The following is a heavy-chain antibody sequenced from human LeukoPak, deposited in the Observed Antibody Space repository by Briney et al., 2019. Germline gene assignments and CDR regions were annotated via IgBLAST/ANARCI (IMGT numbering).Heavy chain of an antibody. CDR2: IHPGDSDT. CDR3: ARHGITGHYYYGMDV. D-gene: IGHD1-20*01. Sequence: GESLKISCKVSGYIFTSDWIGWVRQKPGKGLEWMGVIHPGDSDTRYSPSFQGQVTFSADKSINTAYLQWSSLKASDTAIYYCARHGITGHYYYGMDVWGQGTTVTVSS. J-gene: IGHJ6*02. CDR1: GYIFTSDW. V-gene: IGHV5-51*01.